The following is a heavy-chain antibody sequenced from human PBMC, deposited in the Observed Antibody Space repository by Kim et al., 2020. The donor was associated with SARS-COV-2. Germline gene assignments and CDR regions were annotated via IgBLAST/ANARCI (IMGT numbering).Heavy chain of an antibody. Sequence: GGSLRLSCAASGFTFGDYYMSWIRQTPGKGLEWLSYISGTSLYTNYADSVKGRFTVSRDNAKNSLYLQMDSLRAEDTGLYYCARDRDSSGYYYFFDYWGQGALVSVSS. CDR3: ARDRDSSGYYYFFDY. CDR2: ISGTSLYT. D-gene: IGHD3-22*01. J-gene: IGHJ4*02. CDR1: GFTFGDYY. V-gene: IGHV3-11*06.